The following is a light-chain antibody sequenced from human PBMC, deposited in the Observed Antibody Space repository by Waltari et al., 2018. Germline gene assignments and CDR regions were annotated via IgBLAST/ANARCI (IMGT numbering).Light chain of an antibody. CDR3: QQYPRT. CDR1: QSISSW. V-gene: IGKV1-5*03. CDR2: KAS. J-gene: IGKJ1*01. Sequence: DIQMTQSPPTLPASVVDRVTITCRASQSISSWLAWYQQKPGKAPKLLIYKASSLESGVPSRFSGSGSGTEFTLTISSLQPDDFATYYCQQYPRTFGQGTKVEIK.